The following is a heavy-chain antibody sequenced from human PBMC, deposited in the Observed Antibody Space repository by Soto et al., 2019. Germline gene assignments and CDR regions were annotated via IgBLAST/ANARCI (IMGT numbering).Heavy chain of an antibody. Sequence: GASVKVSCKASGYTFTGYYMHWVRQAPGQGLEWMGIINPSGGSTSYAQKFQGRVTMTRDTSTSTVYMELSSLRSEDTAVYYCARGNYDFWRVRNYYMDVWGKGTTVTVSS. CDR3: ARGNYDFWRVRNYYMDV. V-gene: IGHV1-46*03. CDR1: GYTFTGYY. D-gene: IGHD3-3*01. J-gene: IGHJ6*03. CDR2: INPSGGST.